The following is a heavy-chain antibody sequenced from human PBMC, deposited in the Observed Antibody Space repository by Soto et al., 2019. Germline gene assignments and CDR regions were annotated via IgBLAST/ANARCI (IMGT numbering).Heavy chain of an antibody. D-gene: IGHD2-15*01. V-gene: IGHV3-33*01. J-gene: IGHJ6*02. CDR3: ARDHKAGFTPQNYYYYGMDV. CDR1: GFTFSSYG. CDR2: IWYDGSNK. Sequence: GGSLRLSCAASGFTFSSYGMHWVRQAPGKGLEWVAVIWYDGSNKYYADSVKGRFTISRDNSKNTLYLQMNSLRAEDTAVYYCARDHKAGFTPQNYYYYGMDVWGQGTTVTVSS.